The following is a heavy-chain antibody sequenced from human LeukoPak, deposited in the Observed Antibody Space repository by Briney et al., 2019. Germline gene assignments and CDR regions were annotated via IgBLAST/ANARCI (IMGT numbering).Heavy chain of an antibody. J-gene: IGHJ3*02. CDR3: AGDLLSSSDAFDI. D-gene: IGHD6-6*01. V-gene: IGHV3-21*01. CDR2: ISSSSSYI. Sequence: GGSLRLSCAASGFTFSSDSRNWVRQAPGKGLEWVSSISSSSSYIYYADSVKGRFTISRDNAKNSLYLQMNSLRAEDTAVYYCAGDLLSSSDAFDIWGQGTMVTVSS. CDR1: GFTFSSDS.